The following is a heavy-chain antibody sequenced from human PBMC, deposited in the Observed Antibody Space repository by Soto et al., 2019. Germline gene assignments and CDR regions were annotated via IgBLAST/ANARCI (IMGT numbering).Heavy chain of an antibody. CDR2: IKQDGSDM. Sequence: EVQLVESGGGLVQPGGSLRLSCAASGFTFSTYWMNWVRQAPGKGLEWVANIKQDGSDMYYVDSVKGRFTISRDNAKNSLFLQMTSLRAEDTAVYYFARPYSGGNTELGYWGQGTLVTVSS. J-gene: IGHJ4*02. V-gene: IGHV3-7*04. CDR1: GFTFSTYW. CDR3: ARPYSGGNTELGY. D-gene: IGHD2-15*01.